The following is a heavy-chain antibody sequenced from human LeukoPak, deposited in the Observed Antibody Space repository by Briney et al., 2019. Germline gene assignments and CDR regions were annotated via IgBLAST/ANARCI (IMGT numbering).Heavy chain of an antibody. D-gene: IGHD3-3*01. J-gene: IGHJ4*02. Sequence: GASVKVSCKASGYTFTGYYMHWVRQAPGQGLEWMGRINPNSGGTNYAQRFQGRVTITADESTSTAYMELSSLRSEDTAVYYCASGSGYYFDYWGQGTLVTVSS. CDR3: ASGSGYYFDY. CDR2: INPNSGGT. V-gene: IGHV1-2*06. CDR1: GYTFTGYY.